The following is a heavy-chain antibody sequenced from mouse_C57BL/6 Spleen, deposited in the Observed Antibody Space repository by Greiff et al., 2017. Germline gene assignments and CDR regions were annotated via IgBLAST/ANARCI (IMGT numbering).Heavy chain of an antibody. CDR1: GFTFSDYG. V-gene: IGHV5-17*01. CDR3: AREILLRSLGFDV. Sequence: VQLKESGGGLVKPGGSLKLSCAASGFTFSDYGMHWVRQAPEKGLEWVAYISSGSSTIYYADTVKGRFTISRDNAKNTLFLQMTSLRSEDTAMYYCAREILLRSLGFDVWGTGTTVTVSS. D-gene: IGHD1-1*01. CDR2: ISSGSSTI. J-gene: IGHJ1*03.